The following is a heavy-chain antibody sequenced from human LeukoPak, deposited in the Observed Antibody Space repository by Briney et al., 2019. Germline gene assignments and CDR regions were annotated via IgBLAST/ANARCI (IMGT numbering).Heavy chain of an antibody. J-gene: IGHJ4*02. CDR2: INPSGGST. Sequence: WMGIINPSGGSTSYAQKFQGRVTMTTDTSASTAYMELRSLRSDDTAVYYCAASEQNSSFDYWGQGTLVTVSS. CDR3: AASEQNSSFDY. D-gene: IGHD4-4*01. V-gene: IGHV1-46*01.